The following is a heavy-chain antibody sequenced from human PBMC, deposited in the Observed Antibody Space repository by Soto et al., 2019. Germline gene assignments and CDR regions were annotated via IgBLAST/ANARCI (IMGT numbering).Heavy chain of an antibody. J-gene: IGHJ4*02. V-gene: IGHV4-4*07. CDR3: ARGMTPPGAPAWYYFDS. CDR1: GASITGSSY. Sequence: PSETLSLTCTVSGASITGSSYWSWIRQPAGKGLEWIGRFSLSGTTNYNPSLRSRVTMSADVSKNQFSLRLTSVTAADTALYYCARGMTPPGAPAWYYFDSWVQGTLVTVS. CDR2: FSLSGTT. D-gene: IGHD2-8*02.